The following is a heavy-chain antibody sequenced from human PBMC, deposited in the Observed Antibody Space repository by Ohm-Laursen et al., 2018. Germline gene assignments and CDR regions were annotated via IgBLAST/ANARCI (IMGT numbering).Heavy chain of an antibody. CDR2: ISNDGRYI. D-gene: IGHD2-8*02. Sequence: RSLRLSCAATEFTFSTFGMHWVRQAPGKGLEWVAVISNDGRYIYYADSVKGRFTISRDNSKSSLYLQMDSLRAEDTAVYFCAKDSRCTGANCHSPLDYWGQGALVTVSS. V-gene: IGHV3-30*18. CDR3: AKDSRCTGANCHSPLDY. J-gene: IGHJ4*02. CDR1: EFTFSTFG.